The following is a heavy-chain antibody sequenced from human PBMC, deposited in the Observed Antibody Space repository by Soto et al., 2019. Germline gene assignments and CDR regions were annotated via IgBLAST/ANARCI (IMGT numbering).Heavy chain of an antibody. J-gene: IGHJ6*02. D-gene: IGHD6-19*01. CDR2: ISSTGSTI. V-gene: IGHV3-48*04. CDR3: ARDRELAVDGTADYYYYFGMDV. CDR1: GFTFGSYT. Sequence: PGGSLRLSCAASGFTFGSYTMNWVRQAPGKGLQWLSYISSTGSTIYYADSVKGRFTISRDNAKNSLYLQMNSLRAEDTAVYYCARDRELAVDGTADYYYYFGMDVWGQGTTVTVSS.